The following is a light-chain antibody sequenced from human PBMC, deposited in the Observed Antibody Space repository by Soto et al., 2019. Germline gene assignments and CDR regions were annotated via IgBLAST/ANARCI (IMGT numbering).Light chain of an antibody. CDR2: DNN. V-gene: IGLV1-51*01. Sequence: QSVLTQPPSVSAAPGQKVTISCSGSNSNIGNNYVSWYQQFPGTAPKLLIYDNNKRPSGIPDRFSGSKSGTSATLGITGLQTGDEAHYYCGAWDTSLSGVVFGGGTKLTVL. J-gene: IGLJ2*01. CDR1: NSNIGNNY. CDR3: GAWDTSLSGVV.